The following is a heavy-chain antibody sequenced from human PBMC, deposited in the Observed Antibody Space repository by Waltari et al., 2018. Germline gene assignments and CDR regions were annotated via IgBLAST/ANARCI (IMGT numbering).Heavy chain of an antibody. CDR3: ARSHRRLRIFHDAFDI. J-gene: IGHJ3*02. D-gene: IGHD2-15*01. Sequence: QVQLVQSGAEVKKPGASVKVSCKASGYTFTSYDINWVRQATGQGLEWMGWMNPNSGNTGYAQKFQGRVTMTRNTSISTAYMELSSLRSEDTAVYYCARSHRRLRIFHDAFDIWGQGTMVTVSS. CDR1: GYTFTSYD. V-gene: IGHV1-8*01. CDR2: MNPNSGNT.